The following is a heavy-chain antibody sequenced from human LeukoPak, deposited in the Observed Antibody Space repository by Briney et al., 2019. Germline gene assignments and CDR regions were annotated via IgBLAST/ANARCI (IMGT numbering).Heavy chain of an antibody. CDR3: ARGTRGAAAYYDILTGYHRRNWFDP. V-gene: IGHV3-21*05. CDR1: GFTFSSYW. CDR2: ISSSSSYT. J-gene: IGHJ5*02. D-gene: IGHD3-9*01. Sequence: GGSLRLSCAASGFTFSSYWMSWVRQAPGKGLEWVSYISSSSSYTNYADSVKGRFTISRDNAKNSLYLQMNSLRAEDTAVYYCARGTRGAAAYYDILTGYHRRNWFDPWGQGTLVTVSS.